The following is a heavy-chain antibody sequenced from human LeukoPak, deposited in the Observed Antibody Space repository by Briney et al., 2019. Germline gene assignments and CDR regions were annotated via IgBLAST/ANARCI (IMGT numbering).Heavy chain of an antibody. V-gene: IGHV1-18*01. CDR2: ISAYNGNT. Sequence: ASVKVSCKASGYTFTSYGISWVRQAPGQGLEWMGWISAYNGNTNYAQKLQGRVTMTTDTSTSTAYMELRSLRSDDTAVYNCARADREYCSGGSCYSAYYFDYWGQGTLVTVSS. D-gene: IGHD2-15*01. CDR1: GYTFTSYG. CDR3: ARADREYCSGGSCYSAYYFDY. J-gene: IGHJ4*02.